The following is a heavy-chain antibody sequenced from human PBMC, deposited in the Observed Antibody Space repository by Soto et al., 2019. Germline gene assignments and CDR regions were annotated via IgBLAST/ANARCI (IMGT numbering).Heavy chain of an antibody. CDR2: MSYDGSHK. V-gene: IGHV3-30*18. CDR1: GFTFSDYG. J-gene: IGHJ4*02. CDR3: AKEMYPRTVLDSSSPWGDY. Sequence: PGGSLRLSCEVSGFTFSDYGMHWVRQAPGKGLEWVAVMSYDGSHKYYADSVKGRFTISRDLSGNTLFLQMNSLRLEDTAVYFCAKEMYPRTVLDSSSPWGDYRGQGPLVTVSS. D-gene: IGHD6-6*01.